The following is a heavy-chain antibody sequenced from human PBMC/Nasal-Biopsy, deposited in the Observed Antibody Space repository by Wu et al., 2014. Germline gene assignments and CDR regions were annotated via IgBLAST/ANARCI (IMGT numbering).Heavy chain of an antibody. Sequence: TLSLTCDVSGDSMISYYWTWIRQAAGKGPEWIGRIYTDGTTNYNPSLKSRVTMSVDMSKKRFSLNLASVTAADTAIYYCARDSSGWPHTDGFDIWGQGTRVTVPP. J-gene: IGHJ3*02. CDR1: GDSMISYY. CDR3: ARDSSGWPHTDGFDI. V-gene: IGHV4-4*07. D-gene: IGHD3-22*01. CDR2: IYTDGTT.